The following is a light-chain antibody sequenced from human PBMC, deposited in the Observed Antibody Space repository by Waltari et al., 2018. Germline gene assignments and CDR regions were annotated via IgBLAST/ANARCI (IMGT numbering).Light chain of an antibody. Sequence: DIQMTQSPSTLSASVGDRVTITCRASQSISSWLAWYQQKPGKAPKLLFYTASSLESGVPSRFSGSGSGTEFTLTSSSLQPDDFATYYCQQYNSYSPWTFGQGTKVEIK. CDR2: TAS. J-gene: IGKJ1*01. CDR3: QQYNSYSPWT. V-gene: IGKV1-5*03. CDR1: QSISSW.